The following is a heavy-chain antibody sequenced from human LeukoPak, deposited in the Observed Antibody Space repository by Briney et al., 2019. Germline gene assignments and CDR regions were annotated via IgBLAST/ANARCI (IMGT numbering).Heavy chain of an antibody. CDR3: ARHDYGGNAARY. D-gene: IGHD4-23*01. V-gene: IGHV5-10-1*01. J-gene: IGHJ4*02. Sequence: GESLRISCKGSRYSFTSYWISCVRQMPGKGLEWMGRIDPSDSYIKYSPSFQGHVSTSADKSISTAYLQWSSLKASDTAMYYCARHDYGGNAARYWGQGTLVTASS. CDR1: RYSFTSYW. CDR2: IDPSDSYI.